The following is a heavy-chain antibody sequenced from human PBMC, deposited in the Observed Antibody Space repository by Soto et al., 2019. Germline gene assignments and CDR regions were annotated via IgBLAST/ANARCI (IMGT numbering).Heavy chain of an antibody. CDR2: IKTDGSET. CDR3: TSDRYPRFYHGSGSYPYY. V-gene: IGHV3-7*03. Sequence: PGESLKISCAASGFTFSSFWMSWVRQAPGKGLEWVANIKTDGSETHYVDSVKGRFTISRDNPKTSLYLQMNSLRVEDTAVYFCTSDRYPRFYHGSGSYPYYWGQGTPVTV. D-gene: IGHD3-10*01. J-gene: IGHJ4*02. CDR1: GFTFSSFW.